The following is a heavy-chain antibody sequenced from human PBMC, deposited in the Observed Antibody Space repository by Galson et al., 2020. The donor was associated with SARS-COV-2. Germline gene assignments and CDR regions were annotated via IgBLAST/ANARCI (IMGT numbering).Heavy chain of an antibody. J-gene: IGHJ6*03. CDR3: ARAAIVGATQAGYYYYYYMDV. CDR1: GGSISSYY. CDR2: IYYSGST. V-gene: IGHV4-59*01. Sequence: SETLSLTCTVSGGSISSYYWSWIRQPPGKGLEWIGYIYYSGSTNYNPSLKSRVTISVDTSKNQFSLKLSSVTAADTAVYYCARAAIVGATQAGYYYYYYMDVWGKGTTVTVSS. D-gene: IGHD1-26*01.